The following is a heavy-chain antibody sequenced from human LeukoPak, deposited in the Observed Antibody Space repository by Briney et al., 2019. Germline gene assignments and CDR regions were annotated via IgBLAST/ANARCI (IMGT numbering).Heavy chain of an antibody. D-gene: IGHD6-13*01. Sequence: PSETLSLTCTVSGGSISSYYWSWIRQPPGKGLEWIGYIYYSGSTNYNPSLKSRVTISVDTSKNQFSLKLSSVTAADTAVYYCARIVAAAGPYFDYWGQGTLVTVSS. CDR2: IYYSGST. CDR3: ARIVAAAGPYFDY. CDR1: GGSISSYY. V-gene: IGHV4-59*01. J-gene: IGHJ4*02.